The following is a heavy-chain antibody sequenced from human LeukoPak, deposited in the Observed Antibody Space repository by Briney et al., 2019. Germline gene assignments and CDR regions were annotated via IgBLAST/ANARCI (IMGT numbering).Heavy chain of an antibody. CDR2: ISGSGGST. CDR3: ARLSAMVRGPEDIYYFEY. CDR1: GFTFSSYA. Sequence: GGSLRLSCAASGFTFSSYAMSWVRQAPGKGLEWVSAISGSGGSTYYADSVKGRFTISRDNSKNTLSLQMNSLRAEDTAVYYCARLSAMVRGPEDIYYFEYWGQGTLVTVSS. J-gene: IGHJ4*02. D-gene: IGHD3-10*01. V-gene: IGHV3-23*01.